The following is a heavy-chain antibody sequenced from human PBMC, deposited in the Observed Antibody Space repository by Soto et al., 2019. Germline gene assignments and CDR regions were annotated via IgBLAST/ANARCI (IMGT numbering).Heavy chain of an antibody. V-gene: IGHV3-30*03. CDR3: ARGGVGMDV. Sequence: GGSLRLSCAASGFTFSSYSMNWVRQAPGKGLEWVAVISYDGSNKYYAEFVKGRFTISRDNSKNTLYLQMNSLRAEDTAVYYCARGGVGMDVWGQGTTVTVSS. CDR2: ISYDGSNK. J-gene: IGHJ6*02. D-gene: IGHD3-10*01. CDR1: GFTFSSYS.